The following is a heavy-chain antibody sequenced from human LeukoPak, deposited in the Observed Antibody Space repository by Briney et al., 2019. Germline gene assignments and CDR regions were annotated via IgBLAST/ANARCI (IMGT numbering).Heavy chain of an antibody. CDR3: ARRAAAGNWFDP. J-gene: IGHJ5*02. CDR2: LYYSEAT. D-gene: IGHD6-13*01. CDR1: GGSISGYY. V-gene: IGHV4-59*08. Sequence: SETLSLTCTVAGGSISGYYWSWIRQPPGKGLEWIGDLYYSEATDYNPSLRSRVTISVDTSKNQFSLRLNSVTAADTAVYYCARRAAAGNWFDPWGQGSLVTVSS.